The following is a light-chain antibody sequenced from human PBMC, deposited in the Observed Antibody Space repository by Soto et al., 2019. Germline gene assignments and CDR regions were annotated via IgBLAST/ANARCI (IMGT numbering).Light chain of an antibody. V-gene: IGLV1-47*01. CDR1: SSNIGSNY. Sequence: QSVLTQPPSASGTPGQRVTISCSGSSSNIGSNYVYWYQQLPGTAPKLLIYRNNQRPSGVPDRFSGSKSGTSASPAISGLRSEDEADYYCAAWDDSLSGPSYVFGTGTKVTVL. J-gene: IGLJ1*01. CDR2: RNN. CDR3: AAWDDSLSGPSYV.